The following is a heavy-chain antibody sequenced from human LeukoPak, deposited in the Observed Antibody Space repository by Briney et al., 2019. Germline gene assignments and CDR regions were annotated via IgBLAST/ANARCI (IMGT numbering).Heavy chain of an antibody. J-gene: IGHJ4*02. CDR2: ISFDETNT. Sequence: GGSLRLSCAASGFTFSTYALHWVRQAPGKGLEWVAAISFDETNTYYAASVKGRFTISRDNSKNTLYLQMNSLRAEDTAVYYCAKVYFGGERWRGVDYWGQGTLVTVSS. V-gene: IGHV3-30*04. D-gene: IGHD5-24*01. CDR1: GFTFSTYA. CDR3: AKVYFGGERWRGVDY.